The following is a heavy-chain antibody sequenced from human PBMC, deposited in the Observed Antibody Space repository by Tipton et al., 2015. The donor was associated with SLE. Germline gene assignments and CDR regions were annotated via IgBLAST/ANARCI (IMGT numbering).Heavy chain of an antibody. J-gene: IGHJ5*02. Sequence: SLRLSCAASGFTFSSYAMHWVRQAPGKGLEWVAVISYDGSNKYYADSVKGRFTISRDNSKNTLYLQMNSLRAEDTAVYYCARGGGSWSWFDPWGQGTLVTVSS. V-gene: IGHV3-30-3*01. D-gene: IGHD6-13*01. CDR1: GFTFSSYA. CDR3: ARGGGSWSWFDP. CDR2: ISYDGSNK.